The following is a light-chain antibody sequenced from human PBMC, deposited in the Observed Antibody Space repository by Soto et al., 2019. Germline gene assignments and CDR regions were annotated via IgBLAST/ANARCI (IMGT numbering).Light chain of an antibody. CDR2: GAS. V-gene: IGKV3-20*01. CDR3: EQYDKSIT. Sequence: EVVMTQSPASLSASPGERVTLSCRASQNIRSNLAWYQQKPGQAPRILIYGASSRATGIPDRFSGSWSGTDFTLTINRLEPEDFAVYYYEQYDKSITFGGGTQVDI. J-gene: IGKJ4*01. CDR1: QNIRSN.